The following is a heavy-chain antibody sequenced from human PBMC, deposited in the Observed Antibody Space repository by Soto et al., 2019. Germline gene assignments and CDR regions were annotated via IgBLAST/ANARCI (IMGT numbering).Heavy chain of an antibody. Sequence: SETLSLTCAVYGGSFSCYYLSWIRQPPGKGLEWIGEINHSGSTNYNPSLKSRVTISVDTSKNQFSLKLSSVTAADTAVYYCARIYCSDGSCYSIDFWGQGTLVTVSS. CDR3: ARIYCSDGSCYSIDF. J-gene: IGHJ4*02. V-gene: IGHV4-34*01. CDR2: INHSGST. D-gene: IGHD2-15*01. CDR1: GGSFSCYY.